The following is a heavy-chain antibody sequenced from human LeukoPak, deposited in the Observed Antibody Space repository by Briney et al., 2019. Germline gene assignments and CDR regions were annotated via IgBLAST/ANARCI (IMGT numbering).Heavy chain of an antibody. CDR2: ISSSSSYI. V-gene: IGHV3-21*01. J-gene: IGHJ6*02. CDR3: ARGSQILLWFGEANYYYYGMDV. D-gene: IGHD3-10*01. Sequence: GGSLRLSCAASGFTFSSYSINWVRQAPGKGLEWVSSISSSSSYIYYADSVKGRFTISRDNAKNSLYLQMNSVRAEDTAVYYCARGSQILLWFGEANYYYYGMDVWGQGTTVSVSS. CDR1: GFTFSSYS.